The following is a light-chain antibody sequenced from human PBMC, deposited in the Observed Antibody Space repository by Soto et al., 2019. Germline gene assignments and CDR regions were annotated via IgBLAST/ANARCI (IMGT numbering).Light chain of an antibody. V-gene: IGLV2-11*01. Sequence: QSVLTQPRSVSGSPGQSVTISCTGTSSDVGGYKYVSWFQQHPGKAPKLMIYNDDKRPSGVPDRFSGSKSGNTASLTISGLQVEDEADYYCCSYAGSYTWVFGGGTKLTVL. CDR3: CSYAGSYTWV. CDR1: SSDVGGYKY. CDR2: NDD. J-gene: IGLJ3*02.